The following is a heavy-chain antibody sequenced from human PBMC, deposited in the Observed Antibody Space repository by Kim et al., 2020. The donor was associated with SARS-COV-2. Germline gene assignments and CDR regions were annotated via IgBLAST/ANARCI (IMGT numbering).Heavy chain of an antibody. J-gene: IGHJ6*02. V-gene: IGHV1-18*01. CDR3: ARDQVGQDGMDV. Sequence: YATKPQGRVTMNTDTSTGPAYMELRSLRSDDTAVYYCARDQVGQDGMDVWGQGTTVTVSS.